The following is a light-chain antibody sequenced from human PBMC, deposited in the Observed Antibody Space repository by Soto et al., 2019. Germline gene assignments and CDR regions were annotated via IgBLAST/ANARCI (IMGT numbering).Light chain of an antibody. J-gene: IGLJ1*01. V-gene: IGLV7-43*01. CDR2: STS. CDR3: LLCYQSTYV. Sequence: QTVVTQEPSLTVSPGGTVTLTCASNAGAVTTGYYPVWFQQKPGQAPRALIYSTSNRHPWTPARFSGSLVGGKAALTLSGVQPEDEADYYCLLCYQSTYVFGSGTKLTVL. CDR1: AGAVTTGYY.